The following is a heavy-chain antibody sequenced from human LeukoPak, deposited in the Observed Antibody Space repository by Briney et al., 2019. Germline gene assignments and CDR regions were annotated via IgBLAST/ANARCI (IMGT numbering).Heavy chain of an antibody. J-gene: IGHJ4*02. CDR2: IWNDGSNK. V-gene: IGHV3-33*01. Sequence: GRSLRLSCAASGFAFSSYGMHWVRQAPGKGLEWVAVIWNDGSNKYYADSVKVRFTNSRDIYKNSLPLQMNSLRAEDTAIYHCARGGIAASDFDYWGQGTLVTVSS. D-gene: IGHD6-13*01. CDR1: GFAFSSYG. CDR3: ARGGIAASDFDY.